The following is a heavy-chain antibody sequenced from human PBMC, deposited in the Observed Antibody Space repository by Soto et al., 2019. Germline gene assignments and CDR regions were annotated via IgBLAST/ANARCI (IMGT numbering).Heavy chain of an antibody. CDR2: ITFRGVT. V-gene: IGHV4-34*01. J-gene: IGHJ5*02. Sequence: SETLSLTCDVHGDSLSGYAWSWIRQPPGKGLEWIGEITFRGVTNYHPSLKSRLSMSVDTSKNRISLNVSSVTAADTALYFCARKLEASIRHVEWFSYKWFDLWGPGTLVTVSS. CDR1: GDSLSGYA. CDR3: ARKLEASIRHVEWFSYKWFDL. D-gene: IGHD3-9*01.